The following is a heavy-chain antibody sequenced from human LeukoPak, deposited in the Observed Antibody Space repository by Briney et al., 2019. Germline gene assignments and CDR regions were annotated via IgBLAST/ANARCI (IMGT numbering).Heavy chain of an antibody. CDR2: FYIGGIT. D-gene: IGHD2-15*01. Sequence: LEILSLTCTVSGDSISSYYWSWIRQPAGKGMEWIGRFYIGGITNYNPSLKSRVTMSVDTSKNQFSLRLTSMTAADTAVYYCARVKPGGSATSFDPWGQGTLDRVSS. CDR1: GDSISSYY. V-gene: IGHV4-4*07. CDR3: ARVKPGGSATSFDP. J-gene: IGHJ5*02.